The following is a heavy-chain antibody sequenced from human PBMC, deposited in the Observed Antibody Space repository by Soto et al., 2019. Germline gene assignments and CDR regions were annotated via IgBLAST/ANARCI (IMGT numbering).Heavy chain of an antibody. Sequence: QVQLQESGPGLVKPSETLSLTCTVSGGSISSYYWSWIRQPPGKGLEWIGYIYYSGSTNYNPSLNSRVTIAVDTSKNQFSLKLSSVTAADTAVYYCARVHREWELLWNYYYGMDVWGQGTTVTVSS. CDR1: GGSISSYY. CDR3: ARVHREWELLWNYYYGMDV. V-gene: IGHV4-59*01. CDR2: IYYSGST. D-gene: IGHD1-26*01. J-gene: IGHJ6*02.